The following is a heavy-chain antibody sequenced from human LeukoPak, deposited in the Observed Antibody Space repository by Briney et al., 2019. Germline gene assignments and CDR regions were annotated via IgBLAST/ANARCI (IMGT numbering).Heavy chain of an antibody. Sequence: ASVKVSCKASGYTFTSYAMHWVRQAPGQRLEWMGWINAGNGNTKYSQEFQGRVTITRDTSASTAHMELSSLRSEDMAVYYCARDSGDGYNSIDYWGQGALVTVSS. D-gene: IGHD5-24*01. CDR2: INAGNGNT. CDR1: GYTFTSYA. J-gene: IGHJ4*02. V-gene: IGHV1-3*03. CDR3: ARDSGDGYNSIDY.